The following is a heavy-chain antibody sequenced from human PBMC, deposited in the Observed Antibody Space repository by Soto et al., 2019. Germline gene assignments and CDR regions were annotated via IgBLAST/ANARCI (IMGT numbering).Heavy chain of an antibody. J-gene: IGHJ4*02. CDR3: ARVHYYYDSSGYDY. Sequence: ESGGGLVQPGGSLRLSCAASGFTFSSYSMNWVRQAPGKGLEWVSYISSSSSTIYYADSVKGRFTISRDNAKNSLYLQMNSLRDEDTAVYYCARVHYYYDSSGYDYWGQGTLVTVSS. CDR1: GFTFSSYS. CDR2: ISSSSSTI. V-gene: IGHV3-48*02. D-gene: IGHD3-22*01.